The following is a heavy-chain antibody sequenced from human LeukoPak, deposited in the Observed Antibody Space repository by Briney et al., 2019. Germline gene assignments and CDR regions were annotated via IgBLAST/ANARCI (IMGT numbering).Heavy chain of an antibody. CDR2: ISAYNGNT. CDR1: GYTFTSYG. CDR3: ASSVSPSYYYGMDV. Sequence: ASVNVSCKASGYTFTSYGISWVRQAPGQGLEWMGWISAYNGNTNYAQKLQGRVTMTTDTSTSTAYMELRSLRSDDTAVYYCASSVSPSYYYGMDVWGQGTTVTVSS. J-gene: IGHJ6*02. V-gene: IGHV1-18*01.